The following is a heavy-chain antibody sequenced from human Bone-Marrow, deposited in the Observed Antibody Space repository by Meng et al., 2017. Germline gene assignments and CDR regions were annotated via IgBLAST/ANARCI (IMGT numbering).Heavy chain of an antibody. V-gene: IGHV4-59*01. D-gene: IGHD5-24*01. J-gene: IGHJ4*02. CDR2: MYYSGNT. Sequence: SETLSLTCTVSGGSITTYYWSWIRQPPGKGLEWIGYMYYSGNTDYNPSLKSRVTISVDASKNQFSLKLNSVTAADTAVYYCARVRDGFNYASVWYYFDYWGQGTLVTVSS. CDR3: ARVRDGFNYASVWYYFDY. CDR1: GGSITTYY.